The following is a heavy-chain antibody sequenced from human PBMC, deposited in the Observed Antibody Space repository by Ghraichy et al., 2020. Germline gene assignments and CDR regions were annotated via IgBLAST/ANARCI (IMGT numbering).Heavy chain of an antibody. CDR1: GGSISSSSYY. CDR3: ATYYYGSGSYYISY. Sequence: SETLSLTCTVSGGSISSSSYYWGWIRQPPGKGLEWIGSIYYSGSTYYNPSLKSRVTISVDTSKNQFSLKLSSVTAADTAVYYCATYYYGSGSYYISYWGQGTLVTVSS. D-gene: IGHD3-10*01. CDR2: IYYSGST. J-gene: IGHJ4*02. V-gene: IGHV4-39*01.